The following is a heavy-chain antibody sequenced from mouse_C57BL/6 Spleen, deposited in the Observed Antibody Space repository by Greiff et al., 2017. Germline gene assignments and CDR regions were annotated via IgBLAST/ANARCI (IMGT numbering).Heavy chain of an antibody. V-gene: IGHV1-26*01. D-gene: IGHD1-1*01. CDR1: GYTFTDYY. J-gene: IGHJ2*01. CDR3: ARGYYGSSFDY. Sequence: EVQLQQSGPELVKPGASVKISCKASGYTFTDYYMNWVKQSHGKSLEWIGDINPNNGGTSYNQKFKGKATLTVDKSSSTAYMELRSLTSEDSAGYYCARGYYGSSFDYWGQGTTLTVSS. CDR2: INPNNGGT.